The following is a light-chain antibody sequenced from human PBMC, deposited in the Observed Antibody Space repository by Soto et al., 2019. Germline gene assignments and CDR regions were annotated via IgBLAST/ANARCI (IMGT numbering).Light chain of an antibody. CDR2: AAS. CDR3: QHYNSYSEA. Sequence: EIVLAQSPGTLSLSPGQRATLSCRASQSVSRDYVAWYQHKPGQAPRLLIYAASSRPSGIPDRFGGSGSGTDFTLTISRLEPEDFATYYCQHYNSYSEAFGQGTKV. J-gene: IGKJ1*01. CDR1: QSVSRDY. V-gene: IGKV3-20*01.